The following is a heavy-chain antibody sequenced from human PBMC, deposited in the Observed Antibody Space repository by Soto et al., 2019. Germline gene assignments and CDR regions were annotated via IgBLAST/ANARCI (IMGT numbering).Heavy chain of an antibody. D-gene: IGHD6-6*01. J-gene: IGHJ6*02. Sequence: PSETLSLTCTVSGGSISSYYWSWIRQPAGKGLEWIGRIYTSGSTNYNPSLKSRVTMSVDTSKNQFSLKLSSVTAADTAVYYCVRVLGGSSSRPDYYYGMDVWGQGTTVTVSS. CDR1: GGSISSYY. CDR3: VRVLGGSSSRPDYYYGMDV. CDR2: IYTSGST. V-gene: IGHV4-4*07.